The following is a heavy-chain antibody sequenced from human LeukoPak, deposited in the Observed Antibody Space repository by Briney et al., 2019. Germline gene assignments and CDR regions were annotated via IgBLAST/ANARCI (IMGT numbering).Heavy chain of an antibody. V-gene: IGHV3-23*01. J-gene: IGHJ4*02. Sequence: GGSLRLSCAASGFTFSTFAMIWVRQPPGKGLEWVSSIFPSGGEIHYADSVRGRFTISRDNSKSTLSLQMNSLRAEDTAIYYCATYRQVLLPFESWGQGTLVTVTS. CDR3: ATYRQVLLPFES. CDR2: IFPSGGEI. CDR1: GFTFSTFA. D-gene: IGHD2-8*02.